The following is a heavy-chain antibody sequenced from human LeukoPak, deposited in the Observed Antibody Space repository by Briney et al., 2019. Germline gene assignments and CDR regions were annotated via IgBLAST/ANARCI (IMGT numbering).Heavy chain of an antibody. D-gene: IGHD3-3*01. V-gene: IGHV1-2*02. Sequence: GASVKVSCKASGYTFTGYYMHWVRQAPGHGLEWMGWINPNSGGTNYAQKFQGRVTMTRDTSISTAYMELSRLRSDDTAVYYCARTIFGVVIPEIYFDYWGQGTLVTVSS. J-gene: IGHJ4*02. CDR1: GYTFTGYY. CDR3: ARTIFGVVIPEIYFDY. CDR2: INPNSGGT.